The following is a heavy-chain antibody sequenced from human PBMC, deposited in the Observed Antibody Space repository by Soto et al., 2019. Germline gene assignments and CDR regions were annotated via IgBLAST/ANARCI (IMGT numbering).Heavy chain of an antibody. CDR1: GFTFSSHG. J-gene: IGHJ4*02. Sequence: VGSRRLSCVVSGFTFSSHGMNWVRQAPGKGLEWISFISSTSTSINYADSIQGRFTVSRDNAKNSLYLPVTTLRLEATAVYYCARAPFDYCGRGTLVTVSS. CDR2: ISSTSTSI. V-gene: IGHV3-21*04. CDR3: ARAPFDY.